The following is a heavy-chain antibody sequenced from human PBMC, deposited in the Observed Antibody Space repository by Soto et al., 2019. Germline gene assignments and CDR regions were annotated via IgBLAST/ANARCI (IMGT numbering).Heavy chain of an antibody. CDR1: GFTFSSYA. V-gene: IGHV3-23*01. D-gene: IGHD4-17*01. J-gene: IGHJ5*02. Sequence: GGSLRLSCAASGFTFSSYAMSWVRQAPGKGLEWVSAISGSGGSTYYADSVKGRFTISRDNSKNTLYLQMNSLRAEDTAVYYCAKGLYGDYVVGWFDPWGQGTLVTVSS. CDR3: AKGLYGDYVVGWFDP. CDR2: ISGSGGST.